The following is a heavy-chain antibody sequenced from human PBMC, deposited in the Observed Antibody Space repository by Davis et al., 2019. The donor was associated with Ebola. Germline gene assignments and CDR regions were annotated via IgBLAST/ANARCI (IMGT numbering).Heavy chain of an antibody. V-gene: IGHV1-2*02. J-gene: IGHJ4*02. Sequence: ASVKVSCKASGYTFTGYYMHWVRQAPGQGLEWMGWINPNSGGTNYAQKFQGRVTMTRDTSISTAYMELSRLRSDDTAVYYCARSRRGDTAISFDYWGQGTLVTVSS. D-gene: IGHD5-18*01. CDR1: GYTFTGYY. CDR3: ARSRRGDTAISFDY. CDR2: INPNSGGT.